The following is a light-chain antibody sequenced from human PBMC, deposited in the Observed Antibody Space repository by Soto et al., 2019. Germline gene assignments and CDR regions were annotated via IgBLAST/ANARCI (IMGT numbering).Light chain of an antibody. CDR1: QSVSGY. Sequence: EIVLTQSPATLSLSPGERATLSCRASQSVSGYLAWYQQKPGQAPRLLIFDASNRATGIPARFSGSGSGTEFTLTISSLEPEDFEVYYCQQYGSSPITFGQGTRLEIK. CDR2: DAS. V-gene: IGKV3-11*01. CDR3: QQYGSSPIT. J-gene: IGKJ5*01.